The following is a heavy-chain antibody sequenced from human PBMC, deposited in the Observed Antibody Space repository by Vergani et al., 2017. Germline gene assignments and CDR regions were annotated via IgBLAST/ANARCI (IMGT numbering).Heavy chain of an antibody. J-gene: IGHJ5*02. V-gene: IGHV4-39*01. CDR1: GGSISSGSYY. CDR3: ARHYIVVVPAAIMDWFDP. Sequence: QVQLQESGPGLVKPSQTLSLTCTVSGGSISSGSYYWGWIRQPPGKGLEWIGSIYYSGSTYYNPSLKSRVTISVDTSKNQFSLKLSSVTAADTAVYYCARHYIVVVPAAIMDWFDPWGQGTLVTVSS. D-gene: IGHD2-2*02. CDR2: IYYSGST.